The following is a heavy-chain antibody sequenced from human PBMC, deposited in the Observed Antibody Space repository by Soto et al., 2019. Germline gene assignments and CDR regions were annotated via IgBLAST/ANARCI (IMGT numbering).Heavy chain of an antibody. V-gene: IGHV1-69*10. J-gene: IGHJ6*02. CDR3: AIPWVSEQQLVQEEYYYYGMDV. Sequence: SVKVSCKASGGTYNSYAFSWVRQAPGQGLEWMGDIIPLLVTANYAQKFQGRVTMTEDTSTDTAYMELSSLRSEDTAVYYCAIPWVSEQQLVQEEYYYYGMDVWGQGTTVTVSS. CDR1: GGTYNSYA. D-gene: IGHD6-13*01. CDR2: IIPLLVTA.